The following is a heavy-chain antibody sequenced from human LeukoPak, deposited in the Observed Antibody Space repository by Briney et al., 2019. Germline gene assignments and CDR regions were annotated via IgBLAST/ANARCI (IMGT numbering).Heavy chain of an antibody. D-gene: IGHD1-26*01. Sequence: SETLSLTCTVSGGSISSSSYYWGWIRQPPGKGLEWIGNIYYSGSTYYNPSLKSRVTISVDRSKNQFSLKLSSVTAADTAVYYCGGSSRRAGWFDPWGQGTLVTVSS. CDR3: GGSSRRAGWFDP. V-gene: IGHV4-39*07. CDR1: GGSISSSSYY. CDR2: IYYSGST. J-gene: IGHJ5*02.